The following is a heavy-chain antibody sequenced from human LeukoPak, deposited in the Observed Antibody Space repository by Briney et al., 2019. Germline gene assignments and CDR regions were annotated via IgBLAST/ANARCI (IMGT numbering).Heavy chain of an antibody. V-gene: IGHV3-30-3*02. CDR1: GFTFSSYA. J-gene: IGHJ5*02. CDR3: AKPKRECIRPNP. D-gene: IGHD3-10*01. Sequence: GRSLRLSCAASGFTFSSYAMHWVRQAPGKGLEWVAVISYDGSNKYYADSVKGRFTISRDNSKNTLYLQMNSLRAEDTAVYYCAKPKRECIRPNP. CDR2: ISYDGSNK.